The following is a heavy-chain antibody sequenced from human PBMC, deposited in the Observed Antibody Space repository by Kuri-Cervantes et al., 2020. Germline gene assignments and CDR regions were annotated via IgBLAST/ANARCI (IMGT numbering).Heavy chain of an antibody. CDR2: IKQDGSEK. CDR3: ARGNCSSTSYYPLGYMDV. CDR1: GFTFSSYW. J-gene: IGHJ6*03. V-gene: IGHV3-7*01. Sequence: GESLKISCAASGFTFSSYWMSWVRQAPGKGLEWVAKIKQDGSEKYYVDSVKGRFTISRDNAKNSLYLQMNSLRAEDTAVYYCARGNCSSTSYYPLGYMDVWGKGTTVTVSS. D-gene: IGHD2-2*01.